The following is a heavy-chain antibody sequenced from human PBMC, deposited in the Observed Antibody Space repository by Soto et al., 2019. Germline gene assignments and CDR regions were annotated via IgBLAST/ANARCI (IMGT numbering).Heavy chain of an antibody. CDR1: GFTFSSYA. Sequence: QVQLVESGGGVVQPGRSLRLSCAASGFTFSSYAMHWVRQAPGKGLEWVAVISYDGSNKYHADSVKGRFTISRDNSKNTLYLQMNSLRAEDTAVYYCARAGDQQLLVYYFDYWGQGTLVTVSS. J-gene: IGHJ4*02. D-gene: IGHD6-13*01. CDR3: ARAGDQQLLVYYFDY. V-gene: IGHV3-30-3*01. CDR2: ISYDGSNK.